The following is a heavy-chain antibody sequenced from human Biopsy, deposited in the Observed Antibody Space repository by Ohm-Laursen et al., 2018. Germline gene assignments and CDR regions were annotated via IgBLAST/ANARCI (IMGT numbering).Heavy chain of an antibody. Sequence: SDTPSLTCTVSGDSVTKYCWSWIRQPPGKGLEWIGHIYYSVMTNYNPSLQSRVSISVDTSRNQVSLTLSSVTAADTAVYYCARDSGILNYGNFKYYHYYGMDVWGQGTKVTVSS. CDR2: IYYSVMT. CDR1: GDSVTKYC. J-gene: IGHJ6*02. D-gene: IGHD4-11*01. CDR3: ARDSGILNYGNFKYYHYYGMDV. V-gene: IGHV4-59*02.